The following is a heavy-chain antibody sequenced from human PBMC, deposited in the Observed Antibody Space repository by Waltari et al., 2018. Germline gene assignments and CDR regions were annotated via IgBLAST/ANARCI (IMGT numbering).Heavy chain of an antibody. CDR2: IYHSGST. Sequence: QVQLQESGPGLVKPSETLSLTCAVSGYSISSGYYWGWIRQPPGKGLEWIGSIYHSGSTYYNPSLKSRVTISVDTSKNQFSLKLSSVTAADTAVYYCARGRLGDAFDIWGQGTMVTVSS. V-gene: IGHV4-38-2*01. CDR1: GYSISSGYY. CDR3: ARGRLGDAFDI. J-gene: IGHJ3*02.